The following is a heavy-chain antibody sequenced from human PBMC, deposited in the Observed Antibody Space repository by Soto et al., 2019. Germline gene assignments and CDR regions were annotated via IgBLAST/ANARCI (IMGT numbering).Heavy chain of an antibody. CDR1: GGSFSGYY. CDR3: ARGLHSSSPAGCFDL. J-gene: IGHJ2*01. CDR2: INHSGST. D-gene: IGHD6-6*01. Sequence: SETLSLTCAVYGGSFSGYYWSWIRQPPGKGLEWIGEINHSGSTNYNPSLKSRVTISVDTSKNQFSLKLSSVTAADTAVYYCARGLHSSSPAGCFDLWGRGTLVTVSS. V-gene: IGHV4-34*01.